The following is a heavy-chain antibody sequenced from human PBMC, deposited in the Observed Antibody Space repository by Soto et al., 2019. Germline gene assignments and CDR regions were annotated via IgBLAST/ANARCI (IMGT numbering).Heavy chain of an antibody. CDR3: EKTVSIAVVAAPNFDS. Sequence: EVQLLESGGGLVQPGGSLRLSCAASGFTFSRFDMSWVRQAPGKGLQWVAGISLGGGSTYYTDSVKGRFTISRDNSENTLYLQMNSLRVEDTAVYYCEKTVSIAVVAAPNFDSWGQGTLVTVSS. CDR1: GFTFSRFD. CDR2: ISLGGGST. D-gene: IGHD2-15*01. V-gene: IGHV3-23*01. J-gene: IGHJ4*02.